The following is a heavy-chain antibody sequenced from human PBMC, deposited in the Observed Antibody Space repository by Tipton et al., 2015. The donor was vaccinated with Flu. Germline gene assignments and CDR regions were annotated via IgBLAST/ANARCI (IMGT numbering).Heavy chain of an antibody. CDR2: IKPNSGGT. CDR1: GYLFTGHH. Sequence: QVQLVQSGAEVKKPGASVQVSCKTSGYLFTGHHIDWVRQAPGQGLQWMGRIKPNSGGTNYAQSFQGRVTMTRDTSINTAYMELSGLRSDDTAVYYCARVGHGSASTYYYDYWGQGTLVTVSS. D-gene: IGHD6-19*01. V-gene: IGHV1-2*06. CDR3: ARVGHGSASTYYYDY. J-gene: IGHJ4*02.